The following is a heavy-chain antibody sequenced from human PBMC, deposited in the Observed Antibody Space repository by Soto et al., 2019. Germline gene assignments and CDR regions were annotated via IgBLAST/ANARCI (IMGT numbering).Heavy chain of an antibody. CDR1: GGSISSYY. D-gene: IGHD4-17*01. J-gene: IGHJ6*03. CDR2: IYYSGST. V-gene: IGHV4-59*01. Sequence: SETLSLTCTVSGGSISSYYWSWIRQPPGKGLEWIGYIYYSGSTNYNPSLKSRVTISVDTSKNQFSLKLSSVTAADTAVYYCAREGKDYGDYGSRSWDYYYYMDVWGQGTSVTVSS. CDR3: AREGKDYGDYGSRSWDYYYYMDV.